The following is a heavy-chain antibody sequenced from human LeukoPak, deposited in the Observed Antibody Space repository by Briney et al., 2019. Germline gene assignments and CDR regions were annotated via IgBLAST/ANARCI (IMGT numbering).Heavy chain of an antibody. J-gene: IGHJ6*02. V-gene: IGHV1-69*13. CDR1: GGTFSNYA. D-gene: IGHD3-22*01. CDR2: IIPLFGTA. CDR3: ARDSRSGYYYDSSGRSTQLYYYYYGMDV. Sequence: SEKVSCKASGGTFSNYAINWVRQAPGPGLEWTGGIIPLFGTANYAQKFQGRVTITADESTSTVYMELKSLKSEDTAVYYCARDSRSGYYYDSSGRSTQLYYYYYGMDVWGQGTTVTVSS.